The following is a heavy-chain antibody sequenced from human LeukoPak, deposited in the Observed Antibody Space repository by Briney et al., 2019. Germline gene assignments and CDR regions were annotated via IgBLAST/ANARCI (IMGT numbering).Heavy chain of an antibody. V-gene: IGHV3-48*03. J-gene: IGHJ4*02. Sequence: PGGSLRLSCAASGFSFSSHEMNWVRQAPGKGLEWVSYISSSGSTIYYADSVKGRFTISRDNAKNSLYLQMNSLRAEDTAVYYCARTVGTLDYWGQGTLVTVSS. D-gene: IGHD1-1*01. CDR3: ARTVGTLDY. CDR1: GFSFSSHE. CDR2: ISSSGSTI.